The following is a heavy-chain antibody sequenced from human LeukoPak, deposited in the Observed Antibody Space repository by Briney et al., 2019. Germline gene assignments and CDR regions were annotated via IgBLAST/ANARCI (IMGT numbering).Heavy chain of an antibody. D-gene: IGHD4-17*01. CDR2: IYRGGAT. Sequence: PGGSLRLSCAASGFTVSSNYMSWVRQAPGKGLEWVSVIYRGGATYYADSVKGRFTISRDNSKNTLYLQMNSLRVEDTAVYYCARDPKYGDLDYWGQGTLVTVSS. CDR3: ARDPKYGDLDY. CDR1: GFTVSSNY. V-gene: IGHV3-66*01. J-gene: IGHJ4*02.